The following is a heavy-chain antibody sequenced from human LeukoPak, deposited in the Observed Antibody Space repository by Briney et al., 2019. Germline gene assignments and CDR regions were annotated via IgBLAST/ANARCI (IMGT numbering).Heavy chain of an antibody. V-gene: IGHV1-2*02. J-gene: IGHJ2*01. CDR3: SRDRGRYFDH. CDR2: SNPNGGGT. Sequence: ASVKVSCKASGYTFSGFYLHWVRQAPGQGLEWMGWSNPNGGGTDYAQKFQGRVTMTRDTSITTVYMELNRLTSDDPAVYYWSRDRGRYFDHWGRGTLVTVSS. CDR1: GYTFSGFY.